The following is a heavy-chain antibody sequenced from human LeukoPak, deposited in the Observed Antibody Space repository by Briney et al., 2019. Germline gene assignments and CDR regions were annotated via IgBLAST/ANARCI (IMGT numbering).Heavy chain of an antibody. D-gene: IGHD2-2*01. CDR1: GYSISSGYY. V-gene: IGHV4-38-2*02. CDR2: IYHSGST. J-gene: IGHJ6*03. Sequence: SETLSLTCTVSGYSISSGYYWGWIRQPPGKGLEWIGSIYHSGSTYYNPSLKSRVTISVDTSKNQFSLKLSSVTAADTAVYYCARRNGGTGYCSSTGCPYYYYYYMDVWGKGTSVTVSS. CDR3: ARRNGGTGYCSSTGCPYYYYYYMDV.